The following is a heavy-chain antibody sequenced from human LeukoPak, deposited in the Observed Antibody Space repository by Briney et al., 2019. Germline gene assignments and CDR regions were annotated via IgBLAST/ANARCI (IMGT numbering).Heavy chain of an antibody. D-gene: IGHD6-19*01. CDR2: ITPNSSVT. Sequence: ASVKVSCKASGYTFTGYYMHWVRQAPGQGLEWMGWITPNSSVTNYAQKCQGRVTMTRHTSISTAYIELSRLRSDDTAVYYCAREVGIAVAGYYYYYYGMDVWGQGTTVTVSS. V-gene: IGHV1-2*02. J-gene: IGHJ6*02. CDR1: GYTFTGYY. CDR3: AREVGIAVAGYYYYYYGMDV.